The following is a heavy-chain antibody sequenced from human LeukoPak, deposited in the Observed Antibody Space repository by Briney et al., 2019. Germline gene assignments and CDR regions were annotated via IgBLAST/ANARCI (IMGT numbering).Heavy chain of an antibody. J-gene: IGHJ4*02. V-gene: IGHV3-48*03. CDR1: GFTFNSYE. D-gene: IGHD3-16*02. CDR2: TSSSGYTI. Sequence: GGSLRLSCAASGFTFNSYEMNWVRQAPGKGLEWVSYTSSSGYTIYYADSVKGRFTISRDNAKNSLYLQMNSLRAEDTAVYYCARVARGLRLGELSLYYWGQGTLVTVSS. CDR3: ARVARGLRLGELSLYY.